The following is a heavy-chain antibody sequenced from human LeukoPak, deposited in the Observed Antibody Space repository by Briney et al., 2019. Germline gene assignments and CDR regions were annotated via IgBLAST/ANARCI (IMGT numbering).Heavy chain of an antibody. CDR1: GFTFSSYG. CDR2: IRYDGSNK. J-gene: IGHJ4*02. V-gene: IGHV3-30*02. Sequence: GGSLRLSCAASGFTFSSYGMHWVRQAPGKGLEWVAFIRYDGSNKYYADSVKGRFTISRDNSKNTLYLQMNSLRAEDTAVYYCAKVLTPYYYDSSGYDYWGQGTLVTASS. D-gene: IGHD3-22*01. CDR3: AKVLTPYYYDSSGYDY.